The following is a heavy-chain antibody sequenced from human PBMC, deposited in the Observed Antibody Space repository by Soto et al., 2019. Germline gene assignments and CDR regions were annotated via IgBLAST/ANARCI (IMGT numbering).Heavy chain of an antibody. J-gene: IGHJ4*02. D-gene: IGHD3-22*01. CDR3: MLGSGWKVFDY. Sequence: SETLSLTCTVSGGSITSSSYYWGWIRQPPGKGLEWIGNIYYSGSTYYNPSLKSRVTISVDTSKNQFSLKLSSVTAADTAVYYCMLGSGWKVFDYWGQGTLVTGSS. CDR1: GGSITSSSYY. CDR2: IYYSGST. V-gene: IGHV4-39*01.